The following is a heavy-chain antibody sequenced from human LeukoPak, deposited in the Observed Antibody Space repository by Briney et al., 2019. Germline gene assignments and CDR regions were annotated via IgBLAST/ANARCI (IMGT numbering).Heavy chain of an antibody. D-gene: IGHD1-7*01. V-gene: IGHV3-23*01. CDR1: GFTFSNYG. Sequence: GGSLRLSCAASGFTFSNYGMSGVRQAPGEGLEWVSVIRGSGGGTYYADSVKGRFTISRDNAKNTLYLQMNSLRAEDTAVYYCARGTGTFDSWGQGTLVSVSS. CDR3: ARGTGTFDS. CDR2: IRGSGGGT. J-gene: IGHJ4*02.